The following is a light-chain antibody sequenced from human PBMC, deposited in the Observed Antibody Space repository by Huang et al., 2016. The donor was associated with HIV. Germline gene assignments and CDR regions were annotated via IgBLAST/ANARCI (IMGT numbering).Light chain of an antibody. Sequence: DIVMTQSPDSLAVSLGVRATVNCKSSQTILYSSKNKNYLAWYQQKPGQPPKLLIYWSSTRESGVPDRFSGSGSGTDFTLTSSSLQAEDVAVYYCQQYFETPLTFGGGTKVEIK. J-gene: IGKJ4*01. CDR1: QTILYSSKNKNY. CDR3: QQYFETPLT. CDR2: WSS. V-gene: IGKV4-1*01.